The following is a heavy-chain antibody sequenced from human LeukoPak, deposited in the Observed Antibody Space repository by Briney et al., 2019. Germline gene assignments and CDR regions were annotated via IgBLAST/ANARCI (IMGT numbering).Heavy chain of an antibody. CDR2: INSDGSST. CDR3: ARDYYDSTQDAFDI. Sequence: GGSLRLSCAASGFTFSSYWMHWVRQAPGKGLVWVSRINSDGSSTSYADSVKGRFTISRDNAKNTLYLQMNSLRAEDTAEYYCARDYYDSTQDAFDIWGQGTMVTVPS. CDR1: GFTFSSYW. D-gene: IGHD3-22*01. J-gene: IGHJ3*02. V-gene: IGHV3-74*01.